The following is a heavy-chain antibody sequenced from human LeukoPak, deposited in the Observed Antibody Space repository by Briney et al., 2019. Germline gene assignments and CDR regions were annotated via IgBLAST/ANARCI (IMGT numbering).Heavy chain of an antibody. D-gene: IGHD4-23*01. CDR2: IVVGSGNT. CDR3: TAEGRPTVVTFRKGAVDL. CDR1: GFTFTSSA. Sequence: SVKVSCKASGFTFTSSAVQWVRQARGQRLEWIGWIVVGSGNTNYAQKFQERVTITRDMSTSTVYMELSSLRSEDTAVYYCTAEGRPTVVTFRKGAVDLWGQGTMVTVSS. J-gene: IGHJ3*01. V-gene: IGHV1-58*01.